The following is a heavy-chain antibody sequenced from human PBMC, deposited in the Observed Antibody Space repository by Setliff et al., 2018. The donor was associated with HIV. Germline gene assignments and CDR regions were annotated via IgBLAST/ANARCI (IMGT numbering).Heavy chain of an antibody. D-gene: IGHD1-1*01. Sequence: SETLSLTCNVSGGSISNYYWTWMRQPPGKGLEWIAYISYSGNTNYHPALRSRLTITRDTSKNQVSLTLRSVTAEATAIYFCARDAELPGPPVHDAFDLWGPGTMVTVSS. CDR3: ARDAELPGPPVHDAFDL. CDR1: GGSISNYY. CDR2: ISYSGNT. J-gene: IGHJ3*01. V-gene: IGHV4-59*01.